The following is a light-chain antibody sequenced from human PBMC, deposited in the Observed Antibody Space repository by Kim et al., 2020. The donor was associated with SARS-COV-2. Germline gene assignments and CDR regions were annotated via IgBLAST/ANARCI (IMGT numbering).Light chain of an antibody. J-gene: IGKJ2*01. CDR2: AVS. CDR3: QQINRYPT. V-gene: IGKV1-9*01. CDR1: LDISTY. Sequence: QSSSVGHKVTLTGRSSLDISTYLAWYQQKPGRAPTLLIYAVSTLQTGVPSRFSGGGSGAYFTLTISSLQPEDFATYYCQQINRYPTFGQGTKLEI.